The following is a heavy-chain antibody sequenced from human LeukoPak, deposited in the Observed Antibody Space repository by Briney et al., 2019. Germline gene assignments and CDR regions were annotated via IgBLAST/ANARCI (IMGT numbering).Heavy chain of an antibody. D-gene: IGHD1-20*01. CDR1: GDSISTSRYS. V-gene: IGHV4-39*07. CDR2: MYYTRST. CDR3: ARGTLNWYAVN. J-gene: IGHJ4*02. Sequence: PSETLSLTCTVSGDSISTSRYSWGWIRQPPGKGLEWIGSMYYTRSTHYNPSLKSRVTISVDTSNNQFSLRLTSVTAADTAVYFSARGTLNWYAVNWGQGSLVTVSS.